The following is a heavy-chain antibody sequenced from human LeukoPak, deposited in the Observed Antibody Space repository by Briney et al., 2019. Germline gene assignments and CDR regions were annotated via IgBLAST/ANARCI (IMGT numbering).Heavy chain of an antibody. CDR1: GGTFSSYA. CDR2: ISPYNGDR. Sequence: ASVKVSCKASGGTFSSYAISWVRQAPGQGPEWMGWISPYNGDRRDALKFQDRVTMTTDTSTTTAYMELRSLRSDDTAVYYCARQRGYSYGYVVYYYYMDVWGKGTTVTISS. D-gene: IGHD5-18*01. V-gene: IGHV1-18*01. CDR3: ARQRGYSYGYVVYYYYMDV. J-gene: IGHJ6*03.